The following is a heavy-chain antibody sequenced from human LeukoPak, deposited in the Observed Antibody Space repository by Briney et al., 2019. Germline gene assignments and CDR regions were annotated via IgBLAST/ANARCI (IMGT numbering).Heavy chain of an antibody. Sequence: SETLSLACAVYGGSFSGYYWSWIRQPPGKGLEWIGEINHSGSTNYNPSLKSRVTISVDTSKNQFSLKLSSVTATDTAVYCCARGHDSSGWYFDYWGQGTLVTVSS. CDR1: GGSFSGYY. J-gene: IGHJ4*02. CDR3: ARGHDSSGWYFDY. V-gene: IGHV4-34*01. D-gene: IGHD6-19*01. CDR2: INHSGST.